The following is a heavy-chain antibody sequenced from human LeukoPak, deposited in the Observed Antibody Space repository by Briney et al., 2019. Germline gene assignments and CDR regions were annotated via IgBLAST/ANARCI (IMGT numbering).Heavy chain of an antibody. V-gene: IGHV3-66*02. Sequence: GGSLRPSCAASGSTVSSNYMSWVRPAPGKGLEWVSVIYSGGSTYYAASVKGRFTISRDNSKNTLYLQMNSLRAEDTAVYYCARDQYYYGSGTIDYWGQRTLVTVSS. CDR3: ARDQYYYGSGTIDY. CDR1: GSTVSSNY. J-gene: IGHJ4*02. D-gene: IGHD3-10*01. CDR2: IYSGGST.